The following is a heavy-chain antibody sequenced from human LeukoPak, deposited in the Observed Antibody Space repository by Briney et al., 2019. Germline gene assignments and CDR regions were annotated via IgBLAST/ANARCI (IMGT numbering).Heavy chain of an antibody. J-gene: IGHJ5*01. CDR3: TSVRAYSSAWFEY. CDR2: INPNSGGT. CDR1: GYTFIAYY. Sequence: GASVKVSCKASGYTFIAYYIHWVRQAPGQGLEWMGWINPNSGGTNSAQKFQGRVIMTRETSINTAYMELSGLTSADTAVYYCTSVRAYSSAWFEYWGQGALVTVSS. V-gene: IGHV1-2*02. D-gene: IGHD6-25*01.